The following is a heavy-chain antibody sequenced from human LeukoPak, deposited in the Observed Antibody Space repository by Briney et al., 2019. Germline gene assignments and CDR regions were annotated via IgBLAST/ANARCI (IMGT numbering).Heavy chain of an antibody. CDR1: GFTLSSYS. J-gene: IGHJ4*02. Sequence: GGSLRLSCAASGFTLSSYSMNWVRQAPGKGLEWVSCITRSSIYIYYADSVKGRFTISRDNAKNSLYLQMNSLRAEDTAVYYCARARYARSGYYPLGDYWGQGTLVTVSS. CDR3: ARARYARSGYYPLGDY. V-gene: IGHV3-21*01. D-gene: IGHD3-22*01. CDR2: ITRSSIYI.